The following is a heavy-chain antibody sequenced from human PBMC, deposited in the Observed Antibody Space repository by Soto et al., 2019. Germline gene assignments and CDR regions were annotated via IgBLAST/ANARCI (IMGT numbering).Heavy chain of an antibody. D-gene: IGHD2-2*01. CDR1: GGSFSGYY. Sequence: QVQLQQWGAGLLKPSETLSLTCVVSGGSFSGYYWSWIRQSPGKGLEWMGGINHRGSTNYNPSLESRVTISVDTSKNQFSLKLPSVTAADTAMYYCARDGFCTSTTCRVGNWFDPWGQGTLVTVSS. CDR2: INHRGST. V-gene: IGHV4-34*01. CDR3: ARDGFCTSTTCRVGNWFDP. J-gene: IGHJ5*02.